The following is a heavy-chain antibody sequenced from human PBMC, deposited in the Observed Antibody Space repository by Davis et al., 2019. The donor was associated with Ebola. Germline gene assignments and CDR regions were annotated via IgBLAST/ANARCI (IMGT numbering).Heavy chain of an antibody. CDR3: ASSGDSSGYTTGYYFDY. Sequence: PSETLSLTCTVSGGSISSSSYYWGWIRQPPGKGLEWIGSIYYSGSTYYNPSLKSRVTISVDTSKNQFSLKLSSVTAADTALYYCASSGDSSGYTTGYYFDYWGQGTLVTVSS. CDR2: IYYSGST. D-gene: IGHD3-22*01. CDR1: GGSISSSSYY. V-gene: IGHV4-39*01. J-gene: IGHJ4*02.